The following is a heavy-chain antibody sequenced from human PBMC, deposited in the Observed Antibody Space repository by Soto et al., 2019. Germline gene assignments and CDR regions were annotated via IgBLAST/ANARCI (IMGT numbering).Heavy chain of an antibody. CDR1: GFTFSSYA. J-gene: IGHJ3*02. CDR2: ISYDGSNK. Sequence: PGGSLRLSCAASGFTFSSYAMHWVRQAPGKGLEWVAVISYDGSNKYYADSVKGRFTISRDNSKNTLYLQMNSLRAEDTAVYYCARNSLGGDGYIQGYAFDIWGQGTMVTVSS. D-gene: IGHD5-12*01. CDR3: ARNSLGGDGYIQGYAFDI. V-gene: IGHV3-30-3*01.